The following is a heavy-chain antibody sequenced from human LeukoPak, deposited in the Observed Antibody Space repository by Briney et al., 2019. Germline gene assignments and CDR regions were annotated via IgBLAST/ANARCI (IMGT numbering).Heavy chain of an antibody. CDR2: IYYSGST. D-gene: IGHD3-3*01. J-gene: IGHJ5*02. V-gene: IGHV4-59*08. CDR1: GGSISSYY. Sequence: SETLSLTCTVSGGSISSYYWSWIRQPPGKGLEWIGYIYYSGSTNYNPFLKSRVTISVDTSKNQFSLKLSSVTAADTAVYYCASQDGGWFDPWGQGTLVTVSS. CDR3: ASQDGGWFDP.